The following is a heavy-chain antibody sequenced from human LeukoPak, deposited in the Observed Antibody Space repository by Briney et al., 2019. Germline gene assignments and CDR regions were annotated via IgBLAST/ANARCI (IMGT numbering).Heavy chain of an antibody. CDR3: TTDRDAAIFDM. Sequence: GGSLRLSCAASGFSFSDAWMSWVRQAPGKGLEWVGRIKSKTDGGTTDYAAPVKGRFTISRDDSKNTLYLQMNSLETEDTAVYYCTTDRDAAIFDMWGQRTLVTVSS. D-gene: IGHD5-18*01. CDR1: GFSFSDAW. J-gene: IGHJ3*02. CDR2: IKSKTDGGTT. V-gene: IGHV3-15*01.